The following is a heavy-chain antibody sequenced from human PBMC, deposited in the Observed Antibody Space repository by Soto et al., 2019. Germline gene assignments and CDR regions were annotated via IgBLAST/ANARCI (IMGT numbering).Heavy chain of an antibody. CDR1: GGSVSSDDYS. D-gene: IGHD2-8*01. J-gene: IGHJ4*02. Sequence: QVQLQESGPGLVKPSQTLSVTCTVSGGSVSSDDYSWSWIRQHPGKGLEWIGYIRDSGSTYYTPSLEGRVTISVDTSKNQFSLMLRSVTAADTAVYSCARAMANYFDYWGQGTLVTASS. CDR2: IRDSGST. CDR3: ARAMANYFDY. V-gene: IGHV4-31*03.